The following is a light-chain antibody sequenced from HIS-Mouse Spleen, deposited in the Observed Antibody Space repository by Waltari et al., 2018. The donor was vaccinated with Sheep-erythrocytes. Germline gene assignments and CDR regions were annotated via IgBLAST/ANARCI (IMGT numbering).Light chain of an antibody. J-gene: IGLJ2*01. Sequence: SYELTQPPSVSVSPGQTSSITCSGDKLGDKYACCYQQKPGQSPVMVIYQDSKRPSGLTSRFSGSNAGNTGPLTISGTQAMDGADYYCQAWDSSIVVFGGGTKLTVL. V-gene: IGLV3-1*01. CDR3: QAWDSSIVV. CDR1: KLGDKY. CDR2: QDS.